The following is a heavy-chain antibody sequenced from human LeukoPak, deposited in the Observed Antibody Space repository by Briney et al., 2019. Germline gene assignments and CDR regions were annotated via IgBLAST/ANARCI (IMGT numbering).Heavy chain of an antibody. J-gene: IGHJ4*02. D-gene: IGHD3-16*02. V-gene: IGHV4-39*01. CDR3: ARHANDYVWGSYRLPFGY. CDR2: IYYSGST. CDR1: GGSISSSSYY. Sequence: KPSETLSLTCTVSGGSISSSSYYWGWIRQPPGKGLEWIGSIYYSGSTYYNPSLKSRVTISVDTSKNQFSLKLSSVTAADTAVYYCARHANDYVWGSYRLPFGYWGQGTLVTVSS.